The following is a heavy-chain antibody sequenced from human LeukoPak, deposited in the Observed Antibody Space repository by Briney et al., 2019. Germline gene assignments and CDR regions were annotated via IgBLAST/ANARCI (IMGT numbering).Heavy chain of an antibody. CDR1: GGSISSYY. V-gene: IGHV4-59*01. D-gene: IGHD3-22*01. J-gene: IGHJ3*02. CDR3: ANYDSSGYDAFDI. CDR2: IYYSGST. Sequence: SETLSLTCTVSGGSISSYYWSWIRQPPGKGLEWIGYIYYSGSTNYNPSLKSRVTISVDTSKNQFSLKLSSVTAADTAVYYCANYDSSGYDAFDIWGQGTMVTVST.